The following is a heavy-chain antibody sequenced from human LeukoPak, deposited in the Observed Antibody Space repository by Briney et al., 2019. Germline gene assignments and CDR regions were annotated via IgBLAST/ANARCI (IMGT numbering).Heavy chain of an antibody. D-gene: IGHD5-24*01. J-gene: IGHJ4*02. Sequence: GGSLRLSCAASGFTFSSYGMHWVRQAPGKGLEWVAFIRYDGSAKYYADSVKGRFTISRDKSKNTVYMEMNSLRAADTAVYYCAKKIEMATISHFDYWGQGTLVTVSS. CDR1: GFTFSSYG. V-gene: IGHV3-30*02. CDR3: AKKIEMATISHFDY. CDR2: IRYDGSAK.